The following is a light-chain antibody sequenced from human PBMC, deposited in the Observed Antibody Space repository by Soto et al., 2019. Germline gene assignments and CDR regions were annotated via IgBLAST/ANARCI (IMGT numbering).Light chain of an antibody. V-gene: IGKV3-20*01. Sequence: EIVLTQSPGTLSLSPGERATLSCRASQRVSSSYLAWYQQKPGQAPRLLIYGASSRATGIPDRFSGSGSGTDFTLTISRLEPEDFAVYYCQQYGSWLFTFGPGTKVDIK. CDR1: QRVSSSY. CDR3: QQYGSWLFT. J-gene: IGKJ3*01. CDR2: GAS.